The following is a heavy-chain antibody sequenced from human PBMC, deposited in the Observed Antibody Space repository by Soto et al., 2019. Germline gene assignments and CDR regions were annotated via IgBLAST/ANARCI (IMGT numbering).Heavy chain of an antibody. CDR2: IYYSGST. D-gene: IGHD3-10*01. J-gene: IGHJ5*02. V-gene: IGHV4-59*08. CDR3: ATTYYYGSGRGSWFDP. Sequence: SETLSLTCTVSGGSISSYYWSWIRQPPGKGLEWIGYIYYSGSTNYNPSLKSRVTISVDTSKNQFSLKLSSVTAADTAVYYCATTYYYGSGRGSWFDPWGRGTLVTVSS. CDR1: GGSISSYY.